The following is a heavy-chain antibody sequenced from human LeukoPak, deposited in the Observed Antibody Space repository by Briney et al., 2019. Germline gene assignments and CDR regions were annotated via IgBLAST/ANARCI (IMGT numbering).Heavy chain of an antibody. Sequence: ASVKVSCKASGYTFTSYYMHWVRQAPGQGLEWMGIINPSGGTTSYVQKFHDRLTMTRDTSTSTVYMELSSLRSEDTAVYYCSGGRMTRDIWGQGTMVTVSS. CDR1: GYTFTSYY. CDR3: SGGRMTRDI. J-gene: IGHJ3*02. V-gene: IGHV1-46*01. CDR2: INPSGGTT. D-gene: IGHD2-21*02.